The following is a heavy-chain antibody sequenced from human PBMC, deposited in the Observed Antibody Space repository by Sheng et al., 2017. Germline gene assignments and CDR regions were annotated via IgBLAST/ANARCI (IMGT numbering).Heavy chain of an antibody. V-gene: IGHV4-4*02. CDR3: ARVGNPFDVFYP. CDR1: GDSISGSNW. Sequence: QVQLQESGPGLVKPSGTLSLTCGVSGDSISGSNWWTWVRQPPGKGLEWIGEIFHSGSTNYNPSLKSRVTMSVDKSKNQLSLNLSSVTAADTAVYYCARVGNPFDVFYPWGQGTLVTVSS. D-gene: IGHD3-10*02. J-gene: IGHJ5*02. CDR2: IFHSGST.